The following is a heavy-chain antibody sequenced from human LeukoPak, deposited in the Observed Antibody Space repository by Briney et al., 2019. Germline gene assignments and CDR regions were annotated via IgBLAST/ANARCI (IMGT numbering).Heavy chain of an antibody. Sequence: GGSLRLSCAASGFTFSSYWMTWVRQAPGQGLEWVANIRQDGSEKHYVDSVKGRFTISRDNSKNSLYLQMNSLRAEDTAVYYCARVSKWDWARYYYYGMDVWGQGTTVTVSS. V-gene: IGHV3-7*03. CDR3: ARVSKWDWARYYYYGMDV. CDR1: GFTFSSYW. CDR2: IRQDGSEK. D-gene: IGHD1-26*01. J-gene: IGHJ6*02.